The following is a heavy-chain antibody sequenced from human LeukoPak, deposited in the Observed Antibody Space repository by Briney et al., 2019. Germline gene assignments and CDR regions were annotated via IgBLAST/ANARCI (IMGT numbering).Heavy chain of an antibody. Sequence: ASVKVSCKASGYTFTGYYMHWVRQAPGQGLEWMGWINPNSGGTNYAQKLQGRVTMTTDTSTSTAYMELRSLRSDDTAVYYCARDLENYDILTGYYLGDYWGQGTLVTVSS. V-gene: IGHV1-2*02. CDR1: GYTFTGYY. CDR3: ARDLENYDILTGYYLGDY. J-gene: IGHJ4*02. D-gene: IGHD3-9*01. CDR2: INPNSGGT.